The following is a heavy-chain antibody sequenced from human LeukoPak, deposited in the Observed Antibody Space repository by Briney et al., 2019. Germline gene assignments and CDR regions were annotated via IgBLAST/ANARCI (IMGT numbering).Heavy chain of an antibody. D-gene: IGHD2-2*01. V-gene: IGHV3-21*01. CDR2: ISSSSHI. CDR1: GFTFSSFS. CDR3: TLGGPIVVLPVAFDY. Sequence: GGSLRLSCAASGFTFSSFSMNWVRQAPGKGLEWVSSISSSSHIYYPASVKGRFTISRDNARKSLFLQMNSLRAEDTAIYYCTLGGPIVVLPVAFDYWGQGTMVTVSS. J-gene: IGHJ4*02.